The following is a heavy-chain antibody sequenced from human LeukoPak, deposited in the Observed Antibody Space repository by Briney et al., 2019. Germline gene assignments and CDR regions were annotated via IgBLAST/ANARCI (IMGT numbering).Heavy chain of an antibody. D-gene: IGHD3-22*01. CDR2: ISSLSTYI. CDR3: ASSRGYYYDSSGYNGYAFDI. V-gene: IGHV3-21*01. J-gene: IGHJ3*02. Sequence: GGSLRLSCAASGFTFTSYSMNWVRQAPGKGLEWVSSISSLSTYIYYADSVKGRFTISRDNAKNSLYLQMNSLRAEDTAVYYCASSRGYYYDSSGYNGYAFDIWGQGTMVTVSS. CDR1: GFTFTSYS.